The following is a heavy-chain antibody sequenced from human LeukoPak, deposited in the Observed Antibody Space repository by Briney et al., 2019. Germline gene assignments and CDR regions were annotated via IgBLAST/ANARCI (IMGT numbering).Heavy chain of an antibody. J-gene: IGHJ4*02. CDR1: GGSISSSSYY. CDR3: ARHLGIVVVPAAISY. D-gene: IGHD2-2*03. Sequence: SETLSLTCTVSGGSISSSSYYWGWIRQPPGKGLEWIGSIYYSGSTYYNPSLKSRVTISVDTSKNQFSLKLSSVTAADTAVYYCARHLGIVVVPAAISYWGQGTLVTVSS. V-gene: IGHV4-39*01. CDR2: IYYSGST.